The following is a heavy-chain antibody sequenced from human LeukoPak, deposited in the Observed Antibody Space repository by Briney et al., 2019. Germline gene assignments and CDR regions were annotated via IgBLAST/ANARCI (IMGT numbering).Heavy chain of an antibody. CDR2: IGTAGDT. CDR3: TRAARSGYSYGWSFDF. J-gene: IGHJ4*02. V-gene: IGHV3-13*01. CDR1: GFTFSNYD. D-gene: IGHD3-10*01. Sequence: GGSLRLSCATSGFTFSNYDMHWVRQVTGKGLEWVSGIGTAGDTYYPGSVKGRYTISRENAKNFLYLQMNSLRAGDTAVYYCTRAARSGYSYGWSFDFWGQGTLVTVSS.